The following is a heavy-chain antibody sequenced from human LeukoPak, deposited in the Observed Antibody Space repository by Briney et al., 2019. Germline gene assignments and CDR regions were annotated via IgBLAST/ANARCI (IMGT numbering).Heavy chain of an antibody. V-gene: IGHV3-23*01. CDR1: GFIFSNYA. J-gene: IGHJ4*02. CDR2: IDSTGAYT. D-gene: IGHD2/OR15-2a*01. CDR3: VSFYETY. Sequence: GGSLRLSCAASGFIFSNYAMSWVRQAPGKGLEWVSAIDSTGAYTWYADSVKGRFTISKDSSKTILYLQMNNLRAEDTAVYYCVSFYETYWGRGTLVTVSS.